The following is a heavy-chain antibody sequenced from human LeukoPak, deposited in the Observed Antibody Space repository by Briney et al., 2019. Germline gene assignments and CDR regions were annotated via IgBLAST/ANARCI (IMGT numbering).Heavy chain of an antibody. D-gene: IGHD3-22*01. CDR1: GFTFSSYA. CDR3: ARGRFNYDSSGYSSFYH. V-gene: IGHV3-23*01. CDR2: ISGSGGST. J-gene: IGHJ4*02. Sequence: QPGGSLRLSCAASGFTFSSYAMGWVRQAPGKGLEWVSAISGSGGSTYYADSVKGRFTISRDNAKNPLYLQMNSLRAEDTAVYYCARGRFNYDSSGYSSFYHWGQGTLVTVSS.